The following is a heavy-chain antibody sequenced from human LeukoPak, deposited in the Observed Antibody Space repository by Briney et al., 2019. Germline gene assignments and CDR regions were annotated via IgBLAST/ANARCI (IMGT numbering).Heavy chain of an antibody. CDR3: ARDNWNYGSSMDV. CDR1: GGSISSGAYS. CDR2: IYYSGST. Sequence: PSETLSLTCAVSGGSISSGAYSWSWTRQPPGKGLEWIGYIYYSGSTNYNPSLKSRVTISVDTSKNQFSLKLSSVTAADTAVYYCARDNWNYGSSMDVWGQGTTVTVSS. V-gene: IGHV4-61*08. J-gene: IGHJ6*02. D-gene: IGHD1-7*01.